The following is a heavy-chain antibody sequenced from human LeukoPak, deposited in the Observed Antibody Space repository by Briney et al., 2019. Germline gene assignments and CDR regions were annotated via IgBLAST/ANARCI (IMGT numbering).Heavy chain of an antibody. D-gene: IGHD3-10*01. Sequence: GRSLRLSCAASGFTFDDYAMHWVRQAPGKGLEWVSGISWNSGSIGYADSVKGRFTISRDNAKNSLYLQMNSLRAEDTALYYCAKDPAALMVRGVFDYWGQGTLVTVSS. CDR1: GFTFDDYA. J-gene: IGHJ4*02. V-gene: IGHV3-9*01. CDR2: ISWNSGSI. CDR3: AKDPAALMVRGVFDY.